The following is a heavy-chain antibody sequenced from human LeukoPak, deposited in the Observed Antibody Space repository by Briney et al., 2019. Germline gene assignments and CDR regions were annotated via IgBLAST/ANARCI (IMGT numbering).Heavy chain of an antibody. CDR1: GGSISNTYW. V-gene: IGHV4-4*02. J-gene: IGHJ3*02. CDR3: GRHDYGDSSAAFDI. D-gene: IGHD4-17*01. Sequence: PSGTPSLTCAVSGGSISNTYWWRWVRPFPGKGLEWIGEIYRSGSANYNPSLKSRVTISMDKSKNQFSLNLRSVTAADTAVYYCGRHDYGDSSAAFDIWGQGTMVIVSS. CDR2: IYRSGSA.